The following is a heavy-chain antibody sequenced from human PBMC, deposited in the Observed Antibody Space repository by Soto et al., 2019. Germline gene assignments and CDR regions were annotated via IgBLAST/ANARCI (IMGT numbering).Heavy chain of an antibody. CDR1: GGSFSGYY. CDR2: INHSGST. J-gene: IGHJ6*02. V-gene: IGHV4-34*01. Sequence: PSETLSLTCAVYGGSFSGYYWSWIRQPPGKGLEWIGEINHSGSTNYNPSLKSRVTISVDTSKNQFSLKLSSVTATDTAVYYCARGGYGSGSYYGGYYYYGKDVWGQGTTVTVSS. D-gene: IGHD3-10*01. CDR3: ARGGYGSGSYYGGYYYYGKDV.